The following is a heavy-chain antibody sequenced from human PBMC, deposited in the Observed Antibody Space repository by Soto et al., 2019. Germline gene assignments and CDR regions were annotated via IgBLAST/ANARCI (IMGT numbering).Heavy chain of an antibody. CDR1: VFTFSSYA. CDR2: ISYDGSNK. J-gene: IGHJ6*01. CDR3: ARAPDIVLIRAYYYYGMDV. Sequence: GGSLRLSCASSVFTFSSYAMHCVRHSPGKWLEWVAVISYDGSNKYYADSVKGRFTISRDNSKNTLYVQMNSLRPEDTAVYYCARAPDIVLIRAYYYYGMDVWGQGTTVIVSS. V-gene: IGHV3-30-3*01. D-gene: IGHD2-8*01.